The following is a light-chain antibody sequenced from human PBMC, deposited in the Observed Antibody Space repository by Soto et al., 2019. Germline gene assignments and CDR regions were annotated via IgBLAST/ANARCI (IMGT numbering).Light chain of an antibody. CDR2: DAS. J-gene: IGKJ5*01. Sequence: EIVLTQSPATLSLSPGERATPSCRASQSVSSYLAWYQQKPGQAPRLLIYDASNRATGIPARFSGSGSGTDFTLTITRLEPEDFALYYCQQYGGSPITFGLGTRLEIK. CDR1: QSVSSY. V-gene: IGKV3-11*01. CDR3: QQYGGSPIT.